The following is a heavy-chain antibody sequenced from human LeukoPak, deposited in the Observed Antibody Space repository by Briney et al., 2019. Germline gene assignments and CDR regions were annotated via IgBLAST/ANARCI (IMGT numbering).Heavy chain of an antibody. CDR2: IWYDGSNK. V-gene: IGHV3-33*01. J-gene: IGHJ4*02. D-gene: IGHD3-16*01. CDR3: TRVPFGH. Sequence: GGPLRLSCSASGITFSSHGMHWVRQAPGKGLEWVAVIWYDGSNKYYADSVKGRFTISRDNSKNTLYLQMNSLKTEDTAVYYCTRVPFGHWGQGTLVTVSS. CDR1: GITFSSHG.